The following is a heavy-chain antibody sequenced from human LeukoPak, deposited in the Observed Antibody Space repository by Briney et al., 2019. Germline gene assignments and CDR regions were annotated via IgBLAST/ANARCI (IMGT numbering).Heavy chain of an antibody. D-gene: IGHD5-12*01. CDR3: ARSSRGSGYSGPGYFDY. V-gene: IGHV5-51*01. CDR2: IYPGDSDT. J-gene: IGHJ4*02. CDR1: GYSFTSYW. Sequence: GESLKISCKGSGYSFTSYWIGWVRQMPGKGLEWMGIIYPGDSDTRYSPSFQGQVTISADKSISTAYLQWSSLRASDTAMYCCARSSRGSGYSGPGYFDYWGQGTLVTVSS.